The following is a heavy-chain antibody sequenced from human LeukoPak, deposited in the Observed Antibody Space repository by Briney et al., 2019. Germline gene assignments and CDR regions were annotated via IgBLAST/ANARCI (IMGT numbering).Heavy chain of an antibody. Sequence: SETLSLTCTVSGGSISSGSYYWSWIRQPAGKGLEWIGRIYTSGSTNYNPSLKSRVTISVDTSKNQFSLKLSSVTAADTAVYYCARQNTEDIVVVPAAEVDYWGQGTLVTVSS. V-gene: IGHV4-61*02. CDR2: IYTSGST. CDR3: ARQNTEDIVVVPAAEVDY. CDR1: GGSISSGSYY. J-gene: IGHJ4*02. D-gene: IGHD2-2*01.